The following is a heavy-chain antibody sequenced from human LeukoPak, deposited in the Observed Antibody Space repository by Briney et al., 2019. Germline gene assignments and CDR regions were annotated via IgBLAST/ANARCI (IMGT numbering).Heavy chain of an antibody. CDR1: GGSISSYY. CDR3: ARAYSSSRFNWFDP. V-gene: IGHV4-4*07. CDR2: IYTSGST. Sequence: PSETLSLTCTVSGGSISSYYWSWIRQPAGKGLEWIGRIYTSGSTNYNPSLKSRVTMSVDTSKNQFSLKLSSVTAADTAVYYCARAYSSSRFNWFDPWGQGTPVTVSS. J-gene: IGHJ5*02. D-gene: IGHD6-13*01.